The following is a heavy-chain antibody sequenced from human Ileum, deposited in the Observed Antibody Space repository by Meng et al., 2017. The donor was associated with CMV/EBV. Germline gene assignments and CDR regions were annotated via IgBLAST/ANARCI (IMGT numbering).Heavy chain of an antibody. CDR3: ARGPIAARGGYYYYGMDV. J-gene: IGHJ6*02. V-gene: IGHV1-69*05. D-gene: IGHD6-6*01. CDR1: TLSSDG. CDR2: IIPIFGTA. Sequence: TLSSDGSSWVRQAPGQGLEWMGGIIPIFGTANYAQKFQGRVTITTDESTSTAYMELSSLRSEDTAVYYCARGPIAARGGYYYYGMDVWGQGTTVTVSS.